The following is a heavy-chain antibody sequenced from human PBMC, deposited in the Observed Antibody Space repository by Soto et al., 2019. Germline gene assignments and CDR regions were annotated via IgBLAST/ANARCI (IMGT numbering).Heavy chain of an antibody. V-gene: IGHV1-69*01. CDR2: FIAMLGTP. CDR3: ARGAMANFDY. Sequence: KISCVISGFSFTTYWVAWVRQAPGQGLEWMGGFIAMLGTPTYAKKVQGRATITADESLTSSYLELRSLRSEDTAMYFCARGAMANFDYWGQGTVVTVSS. D-gene: IGHD5-18*01. CDR1: GFSFTTYW. J-gene: IGHJ4*02.